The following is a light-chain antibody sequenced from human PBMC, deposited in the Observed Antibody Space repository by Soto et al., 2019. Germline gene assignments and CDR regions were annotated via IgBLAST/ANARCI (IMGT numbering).Light chain of an antibody. V-gene: IGKV3-20*01. Sequence: EIVLTQSPNTLSLSPGERVTLSCRASQSFSSSFLAWYQQKPGQAPRLLIYGASSRATGIPDRFSGSGSGTDFTLTINRLGPEDFAVYYCQQYGSSPTTFGPGTKLEIK. CDR3: QQYGSSPTT. CDR2: GAS. CDR1: QSFSSSF. J-gene: IGKJ2*01.